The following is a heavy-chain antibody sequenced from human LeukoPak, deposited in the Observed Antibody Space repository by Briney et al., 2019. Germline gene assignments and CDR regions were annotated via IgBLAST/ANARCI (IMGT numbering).Heavy chain of an antibody. V-gene: IGHV3-23*01. CDR3: ARRLTQYDCFDP. D-gene: IGHD2-2*01. CDR2: ISSSGGST. J-gene: IGHJ5*02. Sequence: GGSLRLSCAASGFTFSSYAMSWVRQAPGEGLEWVSGISSSGGSTYYADSVKGRFTISRDNSKNQFSLHLNSVTPEDTAVYYCARRLTQYDCFDPWGQGILVTVSS. CDR1: GFTFSSYA.